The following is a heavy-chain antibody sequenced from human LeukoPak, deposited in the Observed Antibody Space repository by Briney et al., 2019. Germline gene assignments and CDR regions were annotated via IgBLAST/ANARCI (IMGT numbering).Heavy chain of an antibody. V-gene: IGHV4-59*01. CDR3: ARTYYGSGGTPGWWFDP. CDR1: GGAISSYY. J-gene: IGHJ5*02. D-gene: IGHD3-10*01. Sequence: SETLSLTCTVSGGAISSYYWSWIRQPPGKGLEWIGYIYYSGNTNYNPSLKSRVTISVDTSKNQFSLKLSSVTAADTAVYYCARTYYGSGGTPGWWFDPWGQGTLVTVSS. CDR2: IYYSGNT.